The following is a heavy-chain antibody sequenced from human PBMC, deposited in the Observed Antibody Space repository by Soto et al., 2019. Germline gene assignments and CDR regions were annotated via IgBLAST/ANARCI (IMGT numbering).Heavy chain of an antibody. CDR1: GFTFSSYA. CDR2: ISGSGGST. J-gene: IGHJ6*02. CDR3: ARVGDFWSGSTT. V-gene: IGHV3-23*01. D-gene: IGHD3-3*01. Sequence: GGSLRLSCAASGFTFSSYALTWVRQASGKGLEWVSAISGSGGSTYYADSVKGRFTISRDNSKNTLYLQMNSLRAEDTAVYYCARVGDFWSGSTTWGQGTTVTVSS.